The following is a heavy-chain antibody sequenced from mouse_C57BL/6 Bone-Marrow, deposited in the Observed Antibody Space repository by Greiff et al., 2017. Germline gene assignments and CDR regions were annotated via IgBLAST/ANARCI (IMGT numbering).Heavy chain of an antibody. CDR3: AREHYGSSLYYCDY. CDR2: IDPSDRYT. Sequence: VQLQQPGAELVKPGASVKLSCKASGYTFTSYWMQWVKQRPGQGLEWIGEIDPSDRYTNYNQKFKGKATLTVDTSSSTAYMQLSSLTSEDSAVYYCAREHYGSSLYYCDYWGQGTTLTVSS. J-gene: IGHJ2*01. D-gene: IGHD1-1*01. V-gene: IGHV1-50*01. CDR1: GYTFTSYW.